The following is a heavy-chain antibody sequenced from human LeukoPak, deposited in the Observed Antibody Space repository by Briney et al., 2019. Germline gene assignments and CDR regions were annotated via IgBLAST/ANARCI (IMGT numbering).Heavy chain of an antibody. J-gene: IGHJ4*02. CDR3: ATEGGWGPTDYGDNVY. CDR1: GYTFTVYY. Sequence: ASVRVSCKASGYTFTVYYLHWVRQAPGQGLEWMGWISPYKGNTNYAQNLQGRVTMTTDTSTSTAYMEVRSLRSDDTAVYYCATEGGWGPTDYGDNVYWGQGTLVTVSS. D-gene: IGHD4-17*01. V-gene: IGHV1-18*04. CDR2: ISPYKGNT.